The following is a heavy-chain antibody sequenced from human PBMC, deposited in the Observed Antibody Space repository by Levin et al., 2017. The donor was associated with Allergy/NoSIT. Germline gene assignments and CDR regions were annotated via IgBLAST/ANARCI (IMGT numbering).Heavy chain of an antibody. CDR2: INWNGGST. Sequence: SCVASGFTFDDYGMSWVRQAPGKGLEWVSGINWNGGSTGYADSVKGRFTISRDSAKNSLYLQMNSLRAEDTALYYCARGSTGGSSGWYGSYWGQGTLVTVSS. J-gene: IGHJ4*02. CDR1: GFTFDDYG. V-gene: IGHV3-20*04. D-gene: IGHD6-19*01. CDR3: ARGSTGGSSGWYGSY.